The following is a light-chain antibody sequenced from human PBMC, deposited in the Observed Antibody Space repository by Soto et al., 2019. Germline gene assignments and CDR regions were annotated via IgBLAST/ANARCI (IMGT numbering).Light chain of an antibody. CDR3: QQYNDCPS. J-gene: IGKJ1*01. V-gene: IGKV3-15*01. CDR2: RAS. Sequence: EIVMTQSPATLSVSPGERATLSCRASQSLSGNLAWYQQKPGQAPRLLISRASTRATGIPARFSGSGSGTDFTLTISSLQSEYFAVYYCQQYNDCPSFGQGTKVEIK. CDR1: QSLSGN.